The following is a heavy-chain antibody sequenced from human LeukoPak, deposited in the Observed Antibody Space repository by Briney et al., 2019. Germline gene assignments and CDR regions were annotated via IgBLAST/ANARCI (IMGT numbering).Heavy chain of an antibody. V-gene: IGHV3-53*01. CDR2: IYRDDTT. J-gene: IGHJ3*02. Sequence: GGSLRLSCAASGFPVSSNYMSWVRQAPGKGLEWVSVIYRDDTTYYADSVKGRFTISRDNSKNTLYLQMNSLTAEDTAVYYCARVGVVPAAIPDGFDIWGQGTMVTVSS. CDR1: GFPVSSNY. CDR3: ARVGVVPAAIPDGFDI. D-gene: IGHD2-2*01.